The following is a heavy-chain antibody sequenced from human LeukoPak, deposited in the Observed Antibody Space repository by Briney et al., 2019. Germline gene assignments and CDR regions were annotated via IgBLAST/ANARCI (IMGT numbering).Heavy chain of an antibody. CDR2: IRGSGVNT. J-gene: IGHJ3*02. CDR1: GFSFSAYA. Sequence: GGSLRLSCTASGFSFSAYAMMWVRQAPGKGPEWVSAIRGSGVNTYYADSVKGRFTISRDNSKYTLFLQMNSLRAEDTAVYYCARDPNGDYIGALDMWGPGTMVTVSS. D-gene: IGHD4-17*01. CDR3: ARDPNGDYIGALDM. V-gene: IGHV3-23*01.